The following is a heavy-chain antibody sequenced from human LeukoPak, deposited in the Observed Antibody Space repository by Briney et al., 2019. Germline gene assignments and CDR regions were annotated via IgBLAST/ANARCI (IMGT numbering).Heavy chain of an antibody. J-gene: IGHJ6*02. Sequence: GGSLRLSCAASGFSFNDYAMHWVRQAPGKGLEWVSGISWNSGSIGYADSVKGRFTISRDNAKNSLYLQMNSLRAEDTALYYCAKDDTGIAAAGTEMGNYYYYYGMDVWGQGTTVTVSS. D-gene: IGHD6-13*01. CDR1: GFSFNDYA. V-gene: IGHV3-9*01. CDR3: AKDDTGIAAAGTEMGNYYYYYGMDV. CDR2: ISWNSGSI.